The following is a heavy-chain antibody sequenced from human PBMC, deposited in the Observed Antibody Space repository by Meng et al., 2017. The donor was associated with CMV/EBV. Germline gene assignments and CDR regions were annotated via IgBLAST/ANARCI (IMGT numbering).Heavy chain of an antibody. CDR1: GFTFSSYA. Sequence: GESLKISCAASGFTFSSYAMSWVRQAPGKGLEWVSAISGSGGSTYYADSVKGRFTISRDNSKNTLYLQMNSLRAEDTAVYYCAKPFYCSSTSCQIRAPDYWGQGTLVTVSS. V-gene: IGHV3-23*01. J-gene: IGHJ4*02. D-gene: IGHD2-2*01. CDR3: AKPFYCSSTSCQIRAPDY. CDR2: ISGSGGST.